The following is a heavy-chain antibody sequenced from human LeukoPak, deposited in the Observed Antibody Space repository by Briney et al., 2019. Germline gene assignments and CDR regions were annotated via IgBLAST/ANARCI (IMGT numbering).Heavy chain of an antibody. CDR2: IRYDASSK. V-gene: IGHV3-30*02. J-gene: IGHJ4*02. CDR1: GCTFSSYG. D-gene: IGHD1-26*01. Sequence: GGSLRLSCAASGCTFSSYGMHWDRQAPGKGLEWVAFIRYDASSKYYTDSVKGRFTISRDNSKTTLYLQMNSLRAEDTAVYFCAKDGAGYYFDYWGQGTLVTVSS. CDR3: AKDGAGYYFDY.